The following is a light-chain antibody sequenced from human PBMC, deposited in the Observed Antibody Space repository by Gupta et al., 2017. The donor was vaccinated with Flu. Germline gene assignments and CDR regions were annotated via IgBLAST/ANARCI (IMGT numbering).Light chain of an antibody. Sequence: DVEMTQSPDSLTVSLGERATINCKASQRRSDSFNSKNYLAWYQQKPGQSPRLLIYWASTRGSGVPDRFSGSGSGTDFTLTIDSLEAEDVAIYYCQQYARFPITFGQGTRVEIK. CDR2: WAS. V-gene: IGKV4-1*01. CDR1: QRRSDSFNSKNY. J-gene: IGKJ5*01. CDR3: QQYARFPIT.